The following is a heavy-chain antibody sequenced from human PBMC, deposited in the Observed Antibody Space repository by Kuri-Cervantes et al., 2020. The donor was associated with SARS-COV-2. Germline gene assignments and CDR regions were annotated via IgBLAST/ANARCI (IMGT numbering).Heavy chain of an antibody. CDR1: GFNFSTAD. CDR3: AKDRAGVHDF. J-gene: IGHJ4*02. CDR2: ISSDGKNK. V-gene: IGHV3-30*18. Sequence: GESLKISCVASGFNFSTADMHWVRQAPGKGPEWVTFISSDGKNKKCMASGKGRFTISRDNSQNTLYLQMKSLRDEDTAIYYCAKDRAGVHDFWGQGTLVTVSS. D-gene: IGHD2-21*01.